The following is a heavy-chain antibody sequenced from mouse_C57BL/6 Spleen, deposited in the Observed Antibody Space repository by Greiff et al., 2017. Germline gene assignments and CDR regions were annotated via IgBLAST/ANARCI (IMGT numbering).Heavy chain of an antibody. V-gene: IGHV1-80*01. D-gene: IGHD1-1*02. CDR3: ARGVITISSWYFDV. Sequence: VNLVESGAELVKPGASVKISCKASGYAFSSYWMNWVKQRPGQGLEWIGQIYPGDGDTNYNGQFKGKATLTADKSSSTAYMQLSRLTTENSAVYFCARGVITISSWYFDVWGTGTTVTVSS. CDR1: GYAFSSYW. J-gene: IGHJ1*03. CDR2: IYPGDGDT.